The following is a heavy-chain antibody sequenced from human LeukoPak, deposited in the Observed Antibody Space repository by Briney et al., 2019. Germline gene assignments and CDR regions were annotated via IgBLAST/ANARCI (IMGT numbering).Heavy chain of an antibody. J-gene: IGHJ4*02. D-gene: IGHD6-13*01. CDR2: ISYAGST. CDR3: AKPVVTSTSWYLAFDC. Sequence: SETLSLTCTVSGGSFISSGHYWGWIRQPPGKGLEWIGSISYAGSTYHNPSLTGRVSMSVDTSKNQFSLKLTSVTAADTAVYYCAKPVVTSTSWYLAFDCWGQGTLVTVSS. CDR1: GGSFISSGHY. V-gene: IGHV4-39*01.